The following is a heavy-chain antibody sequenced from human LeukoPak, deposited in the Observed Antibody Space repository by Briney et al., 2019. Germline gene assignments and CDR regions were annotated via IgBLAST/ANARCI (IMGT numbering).Heavy chain of an antibody. D-gene: IGHD6-13*01. V-gene: IGHV4-34*01. J-gene: IGHJ4*02. Sequence: SETLSLTCAVYGGSFSGYYWSWIRQPSGKGLEWIGEINHSGSTNYNPSLKSRVTISVDTSKNQFSLKLSSVTAADTAVCYCARKYSSSWVPNYFDYWGQGTLVTVSS. CDR3: ARKYSSSWVPNYFDY. CDR2: INHSGST. CDR1: GGSFSGYY.